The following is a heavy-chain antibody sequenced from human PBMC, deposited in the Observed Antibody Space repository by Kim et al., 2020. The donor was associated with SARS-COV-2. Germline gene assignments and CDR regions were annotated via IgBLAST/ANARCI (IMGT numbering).Heavy chain of an antibody. Sequence: SVKVSCKASGFTFTSSAVQWVRQARGQRLEWIGWIVVGSGNTNYAQKFQERVTITRDMSTSTAYMELSSLRSEDTAVYYCAADPAVATIGVPGDYWGQGTLVTVSS. J-gene: IGHJ4*02. CDR3: AADPAVATIGVPGDY. V-gene: IGHV1-58*01. CDR1: GFTFTSSA. CDR2: IVVGSGNT. D-gene: IGHD5-12*01.